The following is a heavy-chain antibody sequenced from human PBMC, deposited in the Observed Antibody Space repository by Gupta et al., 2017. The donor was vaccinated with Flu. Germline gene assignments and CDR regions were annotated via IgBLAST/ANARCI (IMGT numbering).Heavy chain of an antibody. Sequence: EVQVLESGGGLVQPGGSLRLSCSTSEFSFSMFAMSWVRQAPGKGLEWVSGAGGSGLTTNYADSVKGRFTMSRDDSNKVVYLQMNSLRADDTAVYFCAKGLSRQPYGMDVWGPGTTVTVSS. CDR2: AGGSGLTT. V-gene: IGHV3-23*01. D-gene: IGHD6-13*01. CDR1: EFSFSMFA. J-gene: IGHJ6*02. CDR3: AKGLSRQPYGMDV.